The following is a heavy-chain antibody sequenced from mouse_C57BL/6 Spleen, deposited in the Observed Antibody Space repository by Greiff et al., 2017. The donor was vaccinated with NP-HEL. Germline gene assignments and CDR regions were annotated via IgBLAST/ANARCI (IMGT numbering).Heavy chain of an antibody. CDR3: ARNYYGSLHFDV. Sequence: VQLQQPGAELVMPGASVKLSCKASGYTFTSYWMHWVKQRPGQGLEWIGEIDPSDSYTNYNQKFKGKSTLTVDKSSSTAYMQLSSLTSEDSAVYYCARNYYGSLHFDVWGTGTTVTVSS. D-gene: IGHD1-1*01. CDR1: GYTFTSYW. V-gene: IGHV1-69*01. J-gene: IGHJ1*03. CDR2: IDPSDSYT.